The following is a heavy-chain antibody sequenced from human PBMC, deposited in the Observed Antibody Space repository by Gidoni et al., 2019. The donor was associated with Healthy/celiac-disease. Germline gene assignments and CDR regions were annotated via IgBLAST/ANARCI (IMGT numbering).Heavy chain of an antibody. CDR2: IYYSGST. V-gene: IGHV4-61*01. CDR1: GGSVSSGSYY. Sequence: QVQLQESGPGLVKPSETLSLTCTVSGGSVSSGSYYWSWIRQPPGKGLEWIGYIYYSGSTNYNPSLKSRVTISVDTSKNQFSLKLSSVTAADTAVYYCARGPPNYYGMDVWGQGTTVTVSS. CDR3: ARGPPNYYGMDV. J-gene: IGHJ6*02.